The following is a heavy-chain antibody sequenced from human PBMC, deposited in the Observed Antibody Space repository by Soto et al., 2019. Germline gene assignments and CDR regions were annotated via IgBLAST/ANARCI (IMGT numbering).Heavy chain of an antibody. Sequence: GGSLRLSCAASGFTFSSYAMSWVRQAPGKGLEWVSAISGSGGSTYFADSVKGRFTISRDNSKNTLYLQMNSLRAEDTAVYYCAKGESSSGWYVSADYWGQGTLVTVSS. J-gene: IGHJ4*02. CDR2: ISGSGGST. CDR3: AKGESSSGWYVSADY. V-gene: IGHV3-23*01. CDR1: GFTFSSYA. D-gene: IGHD6-19*01.